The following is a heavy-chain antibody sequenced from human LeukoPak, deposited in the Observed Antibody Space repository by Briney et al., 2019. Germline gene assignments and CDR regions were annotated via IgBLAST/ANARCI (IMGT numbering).Heavy chain of an antibody. D-gene: IGHD5-12*01. CDR3: ARGYQRRGSAPGPFQH. CDR1: GGSFSGYY. J-gene: IGHJ1*01. V-gene: IGHV4-34*01. CDR2: INHSGST. Sequence: PSETLSLTCAVYGGSFSGYYWSWIRQPPGKGLEWIGEINHSGSTNYNPSLKSRVTISVDTSKNQFSLKLSSVTAADTAVYYCARGYQRRGSAPGPFQHWGQGTLVTVSS.